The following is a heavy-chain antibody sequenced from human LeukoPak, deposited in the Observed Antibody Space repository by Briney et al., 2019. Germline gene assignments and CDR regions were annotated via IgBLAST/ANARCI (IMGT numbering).Heavy chain of an antibody. V-gene: IGHV4-59*01. CDR2: IYYSGST. D-gene: IGHD6-13*01. CDR3: ARGDQGGASSWQHYFDY. J-gene: IGHJ4*02. Sequence: SETLSLTCTVSGGSISSYHWSWIRQPPGKGLEWIGYIYYSGSTSYNPSLKSRVTISVDTSKNQFSLKLSSVTAADTAVYYCARGDQGGASSWQHYFDYWGQGTLVTVSS. CDR1: GGSISSYH.